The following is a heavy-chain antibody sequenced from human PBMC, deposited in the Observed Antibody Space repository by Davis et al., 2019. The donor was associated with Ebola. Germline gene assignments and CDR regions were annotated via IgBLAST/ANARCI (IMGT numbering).Heavy chain of an antibody. Sequence: GSLRLSCAASGFTFYSYAMSWVRQAPGKGLEWVSAITGSGGSTYYAGSVKGRFTISRDNSKNTLYLQMNSLRAEDTAVYYCAATPGYGFYYYYGMDVWGKGTTVTVSS. CDR3: AATPGYGFYYYYGMDV. D-gene: IGHD5-12*01. CDR2: ITGSGGST. V-gene: IGHV3-23*01. J-gene: IGHJ6*04. CDR1: GFTFYSYA.